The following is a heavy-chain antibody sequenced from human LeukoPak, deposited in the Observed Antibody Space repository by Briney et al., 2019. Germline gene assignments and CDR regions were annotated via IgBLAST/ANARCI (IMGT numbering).Heavy chain of an antibody. Sequence: SETLSLTCAVSGGSLSTYYWSWIRQPPGKGLEWIGYIYYRGNTNYNPSLKSRVTILVDTSKNQFSLKLSSVTAADTAVYYCARGGYTTGGYWYLDLWGRGTLVTVSS. CDR1: GGSLSTYY. J-gene: IGHJ2*01. D-gene: IGHD4-17*01. CDR2: IYYRGNT. V-gene: IGHV4-59*01. CDR3: ARGGYTTGGYWYLDL.